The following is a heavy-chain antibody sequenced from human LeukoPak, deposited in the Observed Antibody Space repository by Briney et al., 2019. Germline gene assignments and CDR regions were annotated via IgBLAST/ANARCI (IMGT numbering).Heavy chain of an antibody. CDR3: AREGDSGYDLGY. CDR1: GFPFNSYW. CDR2: IKEDGSDK. Sequence: PGGSLRLSCAASGFPFNSYWMSWVRQAPGKGLEWVANIKEDGSDKYYVDSVKGRFTISRDNAKNSLYLQMNSLRAEDTAVYYCAREGDSGYDLGYWGQGTLVTVSS. J-gene: IGHJ4*02. V-gene: IGHV3-7*01. D-gene: IGHD5-12*01.